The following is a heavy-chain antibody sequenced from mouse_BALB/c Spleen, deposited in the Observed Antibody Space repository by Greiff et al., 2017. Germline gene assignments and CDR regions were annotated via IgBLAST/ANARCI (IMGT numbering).Heavy chain of an antibody. J-gene: IGHJ3*01. D-gene: IGHD2-13*01. CDR2: IRNKANGYTT. V-gene: IGHV7-3*02. CDR1: GFTFTDYY. Sequence: EVKLVESGGGLVQPGGSLRLSCATSGFTFTDYYMSWVRQPPGKALEWLGFIRNKANGYTTEYSASVKGRFTISRDNSQSILYLQMNTLRAEDSATDYCARDDGDYALAYWGQGTLVTVSA. CDR3: ARDDGDYALAY.